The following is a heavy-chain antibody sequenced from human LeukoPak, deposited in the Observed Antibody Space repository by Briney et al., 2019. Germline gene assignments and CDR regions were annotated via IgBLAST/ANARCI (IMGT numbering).Heavy chain of an antibody. CDR1: GFTFSTCG. V-gene: IGHV3-33*03. CDR2: IWYDGSNQ. CDR3: ASRGCGRSCYESYYYMDV. Sequence: HPGGSLRLSCAASGFTFSTCGMHWVRQAPGKGLEWVAVIWYDGSNQYYADSVKGRFTISRDNARNSLYLQMNSLRAEDTAVYYCASRGCGRSCYESYYYMDVWGKGTTVTVSS. D-gene: IGHD2-2*01. J-gene: IGHJ6*03.